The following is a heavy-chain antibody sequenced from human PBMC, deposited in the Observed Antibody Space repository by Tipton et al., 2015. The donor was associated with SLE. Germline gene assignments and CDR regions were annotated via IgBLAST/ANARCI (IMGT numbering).Heavy chain of an antibody. Sequence: TLSLTCTVSHTSFSTYSWAWIRQSPERGLEWIGYMSHSGSANYNPSLKSRVTISVDTSRNHFSLSLTSVTAADTAIYYCARGAPNWGWLGPGSYLDYWGQGALVTVSS. CDR2: MSHSGSA. CDR3: ARGAPNWGWLGPGSYLDY. D-gene: IGHD7-27*01. CDR1: HTSFSTYS. J-gene: IGHJ4*02. V-gene: IGHV4-59*08.